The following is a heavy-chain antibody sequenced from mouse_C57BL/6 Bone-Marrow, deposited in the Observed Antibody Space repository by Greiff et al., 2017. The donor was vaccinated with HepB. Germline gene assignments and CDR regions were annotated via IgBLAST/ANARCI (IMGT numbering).Heavy chain of an antibody. CDR3: TPHDYGSSYPSYAMDY. J-gene: IGHJ4*01. Sequence: EVQLVESGGGLVQPGGSMKLSCAASGFTFSDAWMDWVRQSPEKGLEWVAEIRNKANNHATYYAESVKGRFTISRDDSKSSVYLQMNSLRAEDTGIYYCTPHDYGSSYPSYAMDYWGQGTSVTVSS. CDR1: GFTFSDAW. V-gene: IGHV6-6*01. D-gene: IGHD1-1*01. CDR2: IRNKANNHAT.